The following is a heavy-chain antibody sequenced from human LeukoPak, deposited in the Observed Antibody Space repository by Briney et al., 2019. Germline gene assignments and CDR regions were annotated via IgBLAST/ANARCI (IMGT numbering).Heavy chain of an antibody. CDR1: GGSISSSSYY. D-gene: IGHD1-26*01. CDR3: AIEGPHTYSGSP. Sequence: SETLSLTCTVSGGSISSSSYYWGWIRQPPGKGLEWIGSIYYSGSTYYNPSLKSRVTISVDTSKNQFSLKLSSVTAADTAVYYCAIEGPHTYSGSPWGQGTLVTVSS. J-gene: IGHJ5*02. V-gene: IGHV4-39*01. CDR2: IYYSGST.